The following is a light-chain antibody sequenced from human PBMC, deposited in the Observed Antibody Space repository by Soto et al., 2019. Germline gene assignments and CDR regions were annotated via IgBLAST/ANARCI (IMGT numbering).Light chain of an antibody. V-gene: IGLV2-14*01. CDR1: SSDVGRYNY. CDR3: SSYTSSRTVV. CDR2: DVS. J-gene: IGLJ2*01. Sequence: QSALTQPASVSGSPGQSITISCTGTSSDVGRYNYVSWYQQHPGKAPKLMIYDVSNRPSGVSNRFSGSKSVNTASLPISGLQAEDEADYYCSSYTSSRTVVFGGGTKLTVL.